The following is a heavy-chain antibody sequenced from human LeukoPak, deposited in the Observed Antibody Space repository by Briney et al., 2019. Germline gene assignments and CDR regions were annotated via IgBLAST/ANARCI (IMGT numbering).Heavy chain of an antibody. V-gene: IGHV3-64D*06. CDR3: VKEYSSGSSYYYYGMDV. D-gene: IGHD6-19*01. CDR1: GFTFSSYA. J-gene: IGHJ6*02. Sequence: GGSLRLSCSASGFTFSSYAMHWVRQAPGKGLEYVSAISSNGGSTYYADSVKGRFTISRDNSKNTRYLQMSSLRAEDTAVYYCVKEYSSGSSYYYYGMDVWGQGTTVTVSS. CDR2: ISSNGGST.